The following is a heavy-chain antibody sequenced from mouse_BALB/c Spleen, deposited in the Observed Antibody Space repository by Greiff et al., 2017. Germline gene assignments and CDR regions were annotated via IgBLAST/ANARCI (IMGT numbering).Heavy chain of an antibody. D-gene: IGHD2-3*01. Sequence: DVKLVESGGGLVQPGGSLRLSCATSGFTFTDYYMNWVRQPPGKALEWLGFIRNKPNGYTTEYSASVKGRFTISRDNSQSILYLQMNTLRAEDSATYYCARDKGGLLFDYWGQGTTLTVSS. J-gene: IGHJ2*01. CDR3: ARDKGGLLFDY. CDR1: GFTFTDYY. CDR2: IRNKPNGYTT. V-gene: IGHV7-3*02.